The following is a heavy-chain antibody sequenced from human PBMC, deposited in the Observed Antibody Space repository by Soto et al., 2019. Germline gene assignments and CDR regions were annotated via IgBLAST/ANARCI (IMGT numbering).Heavy chain of an antibody. J-gene: IGHJ6*02. D-gene: IGHD3-3*01. CDR3: ARNLNYDFWSGYYDYYYYGMDV. Sequence: ASVKVSCKASGYTFTSYGISWVRQAPGQGLEWVGWISAYNGNTNYAQKLQGRVTMTTDTSTSTAYMELRSLRSDDTAVYYCARNLNYDFWSGYYDYYYYGMDVWGQGTTVTVSS. V-gene: IGHV1-18*01. CDR2: ISAYNGNT. CDR1: GYTFTSYG.